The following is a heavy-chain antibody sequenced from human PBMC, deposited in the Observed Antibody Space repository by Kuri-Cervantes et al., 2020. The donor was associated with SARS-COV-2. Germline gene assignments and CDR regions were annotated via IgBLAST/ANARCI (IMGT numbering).Heavy chain of an antibody. D-gene: IGHD6-19*01. Sequence: GGSLRLSCAASGFTFSSYAMSWVRQAPGKGLEWVSGISTSGGSTYYADSVTGRLTISRDNSKNTLYLQMNSLRAEDTAVYYCAKDAQDWWQWLVHWGQGTLVTVSS. CDR2: ISTSGGST. J-gene: IGHJ4*02. V-gene: IGHV3-23*01. CDR3: AKDAQDWWQWLVH. CDR1: GFTFSSYA.